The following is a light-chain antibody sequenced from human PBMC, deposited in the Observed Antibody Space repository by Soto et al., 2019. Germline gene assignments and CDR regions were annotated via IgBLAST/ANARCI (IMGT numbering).Light chain of an antibody. CDR1: QSLLHSTGYNY. Sequence: DIVMTQSPLTLPVTPGEPASFSCRSSQSLLHSTGYNYLHWYLQKAGQAPQLLMYLASNRASGVPDRFSGSGSGTDFTLKISKVEAEDVGVYYCMQVLQTPFTFGPGTKVEIK. CDR2: LAS. V-gene: IGKV2-28*01. CDR3: MQVLQTPFT. J-gene: IGKJ3*01.